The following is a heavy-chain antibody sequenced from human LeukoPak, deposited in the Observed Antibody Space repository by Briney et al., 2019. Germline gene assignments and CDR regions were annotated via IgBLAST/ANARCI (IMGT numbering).Heavy chain of an antibody. Sequence: SETLSLTCTVSGGSISSYYWSWIRQPPGKGLEWIGYIYYSGSTNYNPSLKSRVTISVDTSKNQFSLKLSSVTAADTAVYYCARGELRYFDWLGRYFDYWGQGTLVTVSS. D-gene: IGHD3-9*01. CDR1: GGSISSYY. J-gene: IGHJ4*02. V-gene: IGHV4-59*12. CDR3: ARGELRYFDWLGRYFDY. CDR2: IYYSGST.